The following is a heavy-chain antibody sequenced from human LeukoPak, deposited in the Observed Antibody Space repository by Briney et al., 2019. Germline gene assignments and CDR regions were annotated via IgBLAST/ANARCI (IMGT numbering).Heavy chain of an antibody. CDR1: GVSLNNYY. CDR3: VRGYSRVLIDY. J-gene: IGHJ4*02. Sequence: SETLSLTCAVYGVSLNNYYWRWIRQPPGKGLEWVGEIQQSTRSNYNPSLESRATISADTSKNHLFLKLTSVTAADTAVYYCVRGYSRVLIDYWGQGTLVTVSS. CDR2: IQQSTRS. D-gene: IGHD6-25*01. V-gene: IGHV4-34*01.